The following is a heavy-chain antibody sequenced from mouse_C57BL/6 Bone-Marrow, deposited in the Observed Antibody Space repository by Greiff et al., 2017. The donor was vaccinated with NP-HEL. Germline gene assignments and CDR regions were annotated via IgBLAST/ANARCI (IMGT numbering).Heavy chain of an antibody. J-gene: IGHJ3*01. V-gene: IGHV3-6*01. CDR2: INYDGST. Sequence: VQLQQSGPGLVKPSQSLSLTCSVTGNSITSGYYWNLIRQFPGNKLEWVGYINYDGSTNYNPSLKNRISITRDTSKNQFFLKLNSVTTEDTATYYCAREGGYYGSPFAYWGQGTLVTVSA. D-gene: IGHD1-1*01. CDR3: AREGGYYGSPFAY. CDR1: GNSITSGYY.